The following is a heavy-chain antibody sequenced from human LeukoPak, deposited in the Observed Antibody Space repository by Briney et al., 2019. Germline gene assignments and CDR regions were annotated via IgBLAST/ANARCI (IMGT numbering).Heavy chain of an antibody. CDR1: GFTVSSNY. Sequence: GGSLRLSCAASGFTVSSNYMSWVRQAPGKGLEWVSVIYSGGSTYYADSVKGRFTISRDNSKNTLYLQMNSLRAEDTAVYYCARDRSGWYKGYYYGMDVWGQGTTVTVSS. J-gene: IGHJ6*02. CDR2: IYSGGST. D-gene: IGHD6-19*01. CDR3: ARDRSGWYKGYYYGMDV. V-gene: IGHV3-66*01.